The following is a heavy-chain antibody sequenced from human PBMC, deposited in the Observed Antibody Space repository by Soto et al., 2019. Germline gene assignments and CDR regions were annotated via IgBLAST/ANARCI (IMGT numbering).Heavy chain of an antibody. J-gene: IGHJ4*02. CDR2: IYPGDSDT. CDR1: GYSFSIFW. D-gene: IGHD2-21*01. V-gene: IGHV5-51*06. Sequence: GESLKISCEGSGYSFSIFWIAWVRQMPGRGPEWMGIIYPGDSDTRYSPSFQGQVTISADKSMTTAYLQWSSLKASDTAIYYCARLLSVRVTSPPVYWGQGTLVTVSS. CDR3: ARLLSVRVTSPPVY.